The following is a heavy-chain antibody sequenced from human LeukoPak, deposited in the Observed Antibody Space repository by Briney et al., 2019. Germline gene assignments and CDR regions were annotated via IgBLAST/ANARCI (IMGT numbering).Heavy chain of an antibody. Sequence: LPGGSLRLSCAASGLTFSSSWMHWVRQAPGKGRVWVSRINSDGRSTSYADSVKGRFTISRDNAKNTLYLQMNSLRAEDTAVYYCARGYSSGWYRGFDYWGQGTLVTVSS. CDR2: INSDGRST. V-gene: IGHV3-74*01. CDR1: GLTFSSSW. J-gene: IGHJ4*02. CDR3: ARGYSSGWYRGFDY. D-gene: IGHD6-19*01.